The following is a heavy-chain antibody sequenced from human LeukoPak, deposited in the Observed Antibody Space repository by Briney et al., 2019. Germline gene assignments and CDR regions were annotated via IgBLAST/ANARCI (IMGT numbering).Heavy chain of an antibody. J-gene: IGHJ3*02. CDR3: ARDPSDPVVGATNGAFDI. V-gene: IGHV3-33*01. D-gene: IGHD1-26*01. Sequence: GRSLRLSCAASGFTFSSYGMHWVRQAPGKGLEWVAVIWYDGSNKYYADSVKGRFTISRDNSKNTLCLQMNSLRAEDTAVYYCARDPSDPVVGATNGAFDIWGQGTMVTVSS. CDR1: GFTFSSYG. CDR2: IWYDGSNK.